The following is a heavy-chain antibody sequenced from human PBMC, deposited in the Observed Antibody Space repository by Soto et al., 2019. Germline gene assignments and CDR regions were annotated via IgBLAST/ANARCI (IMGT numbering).Heavy chain of an antibody. CDR1: GVSFSGYY. CDR2: NDHTGNT. CDR3: ARVTYSGPKGGDS. V-gene: IGHV4-34*02. D-gene: IGHD5-12*01. J-gene: IGHJ4*02. Sequence: QVQLQQWGAGLLKPSETLSLTCAVYGVSFSGYYWSWIRQPPGRGLEWIGENDHTGNTNYNPSLNSRITISVDTSNNLLSLHLRSVTAADTAVYYCARVTYSGPKGGDSWGQGTLVTVSS.